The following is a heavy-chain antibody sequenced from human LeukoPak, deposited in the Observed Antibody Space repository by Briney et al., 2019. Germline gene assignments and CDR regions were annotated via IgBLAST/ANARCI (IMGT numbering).Heavy chain of an antibody. CDR1: GYTCTSYD. D-gene: IGHD1-1*01. CDR3: ANWNGDDAFDI. CDR2: RNPNSGNT. V-gene: IGHV1-8*01. Sequence: ASVNVSCKASGYTCTSYDINWVRHATAQGQEWMGWRNPNSGNTGYAQTLQDRVTMTRNTSISTAYMELSSLRSEDTAGEYCANWNGDDAFDIWGQGTMVTVSS. J-gene: IGHJ3*02.